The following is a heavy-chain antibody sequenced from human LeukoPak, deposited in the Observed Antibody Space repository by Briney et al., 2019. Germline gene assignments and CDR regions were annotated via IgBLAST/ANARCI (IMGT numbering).Heavy chain of an antibody. Sequence: PSETLSLTCKVSGGSIATYKDYWGWVRQSAGKGLEWIGSSHHTGGTFYNPSLQSRVTIVLDTSNNLFSLKVDSVTAGDTAVYYCARQDTGFWFDSWGQGTLVTVSS. CDR2: SHHTGGT. CDR1: GGSIATYKDY. CDR3: ARQDTGFWFDS. V-gene: IGHV4-39*01. D-gene: IGHD3-9*01. J-gene: IGHJ5*01.